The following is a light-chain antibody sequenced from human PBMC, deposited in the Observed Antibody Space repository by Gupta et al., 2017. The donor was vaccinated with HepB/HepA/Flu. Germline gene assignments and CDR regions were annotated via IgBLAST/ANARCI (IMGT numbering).Light chain of an antibody. CDR1: QDIFNY. V-gene: IGKV1-33*01. CDR3: LQNDKVPLT. J-gene: IGKJ4*01. Sequence: DVRMTQPPSSLSASVGDRVTITCQASQDIFNYLNWYQQKPGKAPKLLIYDASTLETGVSSRFSGSGSGTDFTFTISSLQPEDVATYYCLQNDKVPLTFGGGTKVEIK. CDR2: DAS.